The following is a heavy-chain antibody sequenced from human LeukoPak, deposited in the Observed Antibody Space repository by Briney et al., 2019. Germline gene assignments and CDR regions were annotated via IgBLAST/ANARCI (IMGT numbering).Heavy chain of an antibody. CDR2: INSGGST. CDR1: GFTVSSNY. D-gene: IGHD3-10*01. Sequence: GGSLRLSCAASGFTVSSNYMNWVRQAPGQGLEWVSVINSGGSTHYADSVKGRFTISRDNSKNTLYLQMNSLRAEDTAVHYCARDLYYYGSGSDNFLYYWGQGTLVTVSS. V-gene: IGHV3-53*01. J-gene: IGHJ4*02. CDR3: ARDLYYYGSGSDNFLYY.